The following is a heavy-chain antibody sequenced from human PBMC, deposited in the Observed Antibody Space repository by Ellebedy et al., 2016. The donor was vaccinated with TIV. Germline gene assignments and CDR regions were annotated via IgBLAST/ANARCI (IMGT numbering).Heavy chain of an antibody. D-gene: IGHD2-15*01. Sequence: SETLSLXCTVSGGSISSYYWSWIRQPPGKGLEWIGYTYYSGSTTYNPSLKSRVTISVDTSKNQFSLKLSSVTAADTAVYYCARAATPSTPVDYWGQGTLVTVSS. CDR1: GGSISSYY. V-gene: IGHV4-59*01. CDR2: TYYSGST. CDR3: ARAATPSTPVDY. J-gene: IGHJ4*02.